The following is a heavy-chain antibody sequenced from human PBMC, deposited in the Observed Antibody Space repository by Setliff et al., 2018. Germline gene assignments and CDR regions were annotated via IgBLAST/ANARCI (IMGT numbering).Heavy chain of an antibody. J-gene: IGHJ4*02. Sequence: ASETLSLTCTVSGDSFSDYYWSWIRQPPGQGLEWIEEINHSGHTNYSPSLKSRVTMSLDTSKNQFSLRVKSVTAADTALYSCARDPGFRSGTWALDSWGQGTLVTVSS. CDR3: ARDPGFRSGTWALDS. CDR2: INHSGHT. V-gene: IGHV4-34*01. D-gene: IGHD3-16*01. CDR1: GDSFSDYY.